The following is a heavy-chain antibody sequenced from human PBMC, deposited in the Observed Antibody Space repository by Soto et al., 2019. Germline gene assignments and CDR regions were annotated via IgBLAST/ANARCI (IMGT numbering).Heavy chain of an antibody. D-gene: IGHD1-7*01. CDR2: ISSSSSYI. CDR3: ARDLVTGTTRNAFDI. CDR1: GFTSSSYS. Sequence: PGGSLRLSCAASGFTSSSYSMNWVRQAPGKGLEWVSSISSSSSYIYYADSVKGRFTISRDNAKNSLYLQMNSLRAEDTAVYYCARDLVTGTTRNAFDIWGQGTMVTVS. V-gene: IGHV3-21*01. J-gene: IGHJ3*02.